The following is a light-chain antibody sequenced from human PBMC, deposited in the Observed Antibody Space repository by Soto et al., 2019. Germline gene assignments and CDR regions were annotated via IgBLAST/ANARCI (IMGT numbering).Light chain of an antibody. V-gene: IGKV3-15*01. CDR2: GAS. J-gene: IGKJ1*01. Sequence: EIVMTQSPATLSVSPGEGATLSCRASQSVSSKLAWYQQKPGQAPRLLIYGASTRATGIPARFSGGGSGTEFTVTISSLQSEDFAVYYCQQYGSSGTFGQGTKVDIK. CDR3: QQYGSSGT. CDR1: QSVSSK.